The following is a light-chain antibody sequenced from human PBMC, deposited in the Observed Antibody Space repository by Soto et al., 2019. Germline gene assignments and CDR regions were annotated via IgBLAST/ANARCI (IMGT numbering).Light chain of an antibody. CDR1: SNDVGGYNY. CDR3: SSFTSSRAYV. CDR2: XVS. V-gene: IGLV2-14*03. Sequence: TSNDVGGYNYGSRYQQQSDKAHKLLIYXVSNRPSGVSNLFSGSKSGNTASLSISGRQAEDEADYYCSSFTSSRAYVFGIGTKF. J-gene: IGLJ1*01.